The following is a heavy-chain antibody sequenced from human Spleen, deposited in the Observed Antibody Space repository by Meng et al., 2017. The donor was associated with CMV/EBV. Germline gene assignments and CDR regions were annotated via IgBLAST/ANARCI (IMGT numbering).Heavy chain of an antibody. D-gene: IGHD2-8*01. CDR1: DYSISSGFY. J-gene: IGHJ5*02. V-gene: IGHV4-38-2*02. CDR3: AKTSYFFDNNGVNAWFDP. Sequence: SETLSLTCTVSDYSISSGFYWGWIRQPPGKGLEWIGEILDIATNYNPSLKSRVTISLDKSKNQFSLKLTSVTAADTAIYYCAKTSYFFDNNGVNAWFDPWGQGTRVTVSS. CDR2: ILDIAT.